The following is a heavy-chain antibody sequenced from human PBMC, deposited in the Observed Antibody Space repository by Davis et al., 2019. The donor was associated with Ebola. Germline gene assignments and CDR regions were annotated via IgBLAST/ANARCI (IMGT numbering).Heavy chain of an antibody. D-gene: IGHD2-2*01. V-gene: IGHV1-2*02. Sequence: ASVQVSCKTSGYIFTGYYMHWVRQAPGQGLEWMGWINPNTDDRGYVQKFQDRVTMTRDTSINTVYMQLSGVTSDDTAVYFCARESGYCSSTSCSKQSFDYWGQGTLVTVSS. CDR2: INPNTDDR. CDR1: GYIFTGYY. J-gene: IGHJ4*02. CDR3: ARESGYCSSTSCSKQSFDY.